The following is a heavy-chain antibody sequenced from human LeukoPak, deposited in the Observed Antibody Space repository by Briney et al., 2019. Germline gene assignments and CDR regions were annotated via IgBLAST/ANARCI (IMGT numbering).Heavy chain of an antibody. J-gene: IGHJ4*02. CDR1: GDSISNYY. CDR2: MYNRGST. Sequence: PSETLSLTCTVSGDSISNYYWSWIRQSPGKALEWIRNMYNRGSTIYNASLKSRVTISTDTSKNQFSLRLTSVTAADTAVYYCARAEKAVTGTLDYWGQGTLITVSS. D-gene: IGHD6-19*01. V-gene: IGHV4-59*01. CDR3: ARAEKAVTGTLDY.